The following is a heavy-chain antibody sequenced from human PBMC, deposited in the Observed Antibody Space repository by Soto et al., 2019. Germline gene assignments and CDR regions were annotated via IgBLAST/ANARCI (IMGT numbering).Heavy chain of an antibody. J-gene: IGHJ3*02. CDR3: AREHPYGDYGEGAFDI. V-gene: IGHV1-18*01. CDR1: GYTFTSYG. Sequence: QVQLVQSGAEVKKPGASVKVSCKASGYTFTSYGISWVRQAPGQGLEWMGWISAYNGNTNYAQKLQGRVTMTTDTPTSTAYVELRSLRSDDTAVYYCAREHPYGDYGEGAFDIWGQGTMVTVSS. D-gene: IGHD4-17*01. CDR2: ISAYNGNT.